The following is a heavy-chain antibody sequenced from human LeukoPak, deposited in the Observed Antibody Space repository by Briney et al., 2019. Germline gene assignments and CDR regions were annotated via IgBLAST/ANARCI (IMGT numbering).Heavy chain of an antibody. D-gene: IGHD3-3*01. J-gene: IGHJ3*02. CDR2: INPSGGST. CDR3: ARFLRGWAAFDI. Sequence: ASVKVSCKASGYTFTSYYMHWVRQAPGQGLEWMGIINPSGGSTSYAQKFQGRVTMTRGMSTSTVYMELSSLRSEDTAVYYCARFLRGWAAFDIWGQGTMVTVSS. CDR1: GYTFTSYY. V-gene: IGHV1-46*01.